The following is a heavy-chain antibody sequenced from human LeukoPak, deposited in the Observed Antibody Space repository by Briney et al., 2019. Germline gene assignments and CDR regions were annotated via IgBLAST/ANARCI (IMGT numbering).Heavy chain of an antibody. CDR3: ARDRFKTRIAVASLDY. CDR2: ISYEGSNK. V-gene: IGHV3-30*04. CDR1: GFTFSSYA. Sequence: GGSLRLSCAASGFTFSSYAMHWVRQAPGKGLEWVAVISYEGSNKYYADSVKGRFTISRDNSKNTLYLQMNSLRAEDTAVYYCARDRFKTRIAVASLDYWGQGTLVTVSS. J-gene: IGHJ4*02. D-gene: IGHD6-19*01.